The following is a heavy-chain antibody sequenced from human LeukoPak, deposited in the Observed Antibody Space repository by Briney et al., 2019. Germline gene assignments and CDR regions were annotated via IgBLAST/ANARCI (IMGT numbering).Heavy chain of an antibody. Sequence: ASVTVSCKASGYTFTSHGISWVRQAPGQGLEWMGWISAYNGDTKYAQNLQGRVTLTTYTSTTTAYLELRSLRSDDTAVYYCARDPSNTSGWKTWFDPWGQGTLVTVSS. CDR3: ARDPSNTSGWKTWFDP. CDR2: ISAYNGDT. V-gene: IGHV1-18*01. J-gene: IGHJ5*02. D-gene: IGHD6-19*01. CDR1: GYTFTSHG.